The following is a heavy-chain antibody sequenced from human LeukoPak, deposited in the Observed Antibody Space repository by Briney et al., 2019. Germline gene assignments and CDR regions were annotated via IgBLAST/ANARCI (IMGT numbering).Heavy chain of an antibody. CDR1: GFTFSSYA. V-gene: IGHV3-30-3*01. J-gene: IGHJ4*02. CDR3: ARDGAESYYFDY. CDR2: ISYDGSNK. Sequence: PGRSLRLSCAASGFTFSSYAMHWVRQAPGKGLEWVAVISYDGSNKYYADSVKGRFTISRDNSKNTLYLQMNSLRAEDMAVYYCARDGAESYYFDYWGQGTLVTVSS. D-gene: IGHD3-10*01.